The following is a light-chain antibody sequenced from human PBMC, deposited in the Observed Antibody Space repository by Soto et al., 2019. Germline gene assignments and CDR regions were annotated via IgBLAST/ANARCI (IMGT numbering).Light chain of an antibody. CDR3: QQYYSTPPMYT. CDR1: QSVLYSSNNKNY. Sequence: DIVMTQSPDSLAVSLGERATINCKSSQSVLYSSNNKNYLAWYQQKPGQPPKLLIYWASTRESGAPERFSGSGSGTDFTLTISSLQAEDVAVYYCQQYYSTPPMYTFGQGTKLEIK. J-gene: IGKJ2*01. V-gene: IGKV4-1*01. CDR2: WAS.